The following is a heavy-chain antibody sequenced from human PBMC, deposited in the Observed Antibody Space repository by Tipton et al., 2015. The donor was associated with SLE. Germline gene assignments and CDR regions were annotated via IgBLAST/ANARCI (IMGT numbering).Heavy chain of an antibody. CDR2: IYYSGST. D-gene: IGHD3-9*01. J-gene: IGHJ6*03. V-gene: IGHV4-39*07. Sequence: TLSLTCTVSGGSIGSSSYYWDWIRQPPGKGLEWIGNIYYSGSTYYNPSLKSRVSISIDTSKNQFSLKLTSVTAADTAVYYCARDVGRYLYYMDVWGKGTTVTVSS. CDR1: GGSIGSSSYY. CDR3: ARDVGRYLYYMDV.